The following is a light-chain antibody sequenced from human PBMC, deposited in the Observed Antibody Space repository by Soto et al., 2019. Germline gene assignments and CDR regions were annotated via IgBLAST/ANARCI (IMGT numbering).Light chain of an antibody. J-gene: IGKJ2*01. Sequence: DIQMTQSPSTLSASVGDRVTITCRASQNIGSWLAWYQQKPGQGPKLLIYRASNLESGVSSRFSGSGSGTQFTLAISGLQPDDFATYYCQQYNSYSHVYTFGQGTKLEIK. CDR1: QNIGSW. V-gene: IGKV1-5*03. CDR3: QQYNSYSHVYT. CDR2: RAS.